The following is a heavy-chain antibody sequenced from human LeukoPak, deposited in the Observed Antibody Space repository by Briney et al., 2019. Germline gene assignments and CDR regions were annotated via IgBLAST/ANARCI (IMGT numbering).Heavy chain of an antibody. CDR1: GYTFTDYY. CDR2: INPTSGGT. D-gene: IGHD2-21*01. Sequence: ASVKVSCKASGYTFTDYYVNWVRQAPGQGLEWVGWINPTSGGTSYAQKFQGRVTLTRDTSINTAYMDLSSLRHDDTAIYYCARGHSGDGYHFDYWGQGTLVTVSS. V-gene: IGHV1-2*02. CDR3: ARGHSGDGYHFDY. J-gene: IGHJ4*02.